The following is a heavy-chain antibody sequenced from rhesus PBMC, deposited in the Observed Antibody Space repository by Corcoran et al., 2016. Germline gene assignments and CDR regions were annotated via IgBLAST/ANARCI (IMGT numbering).Heavy chain of an antibody. V-gene: IGHV4S10*01. J-gene: IGHJ6*01. CDR1: GGSISDSYR. CDR2: IYGGSTSS. Sequence: QVQLQQWGEGLVKPSETLSLTCAVSGGSISDSYRRSWIRQPPGKGLEWIGYIYGGSTSSNYNPSLKSRCTLSKETSKNQFSLKLSSVTAADTAVYYCARDLDYSVGGGLDSWGQGVVVTVSS. CDR3: ARDLDYSVGGGLDS. D-gene: IGHD3-16*01.